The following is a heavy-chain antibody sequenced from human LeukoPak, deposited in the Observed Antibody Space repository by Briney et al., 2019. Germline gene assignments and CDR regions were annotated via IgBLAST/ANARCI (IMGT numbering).Heavy chain of an antibody. CDR3: ARHVRGGYNKYVTPFDY. CDR1: GYSFTSYW. V-gene: IGHV5-51*01. D-gene: IGHD5-24*01. Sequence: GESLKISCKGSGYSFTSYWIGWVRQMPGKGMEWMGMIYPGDSDTRYSPSFQGQVTISADKSISTAYLQWSSLKASDTAMYYCARHVRGGYNKYVTPFDYWGQGTLVTVSS. CDR2: IYPGDSDT. J-gene: IGHJ4*02.